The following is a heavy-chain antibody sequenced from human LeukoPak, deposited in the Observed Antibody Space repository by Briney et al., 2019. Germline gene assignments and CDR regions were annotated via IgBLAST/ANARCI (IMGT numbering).Heavy chain of an antibody. CDR3: AKFGLPYSIDL. V-gene: IGHV3-7*01. Sequence: GGSLRLSCKASGFSIHQSSMSWVRQAPVKGLEWVASIRPDGSAVFYVDSVKGRFTFSRDNAKNSLDLQMNSLRAEDTALYYCAKFGLPYSIDLWGQGTMVTGSS. J-gene: IGHJ3*01. D-gene: IGHD3/OR15-3a*01. CDR2: IRPDGSAV. CDR1: GFSIHQSS.